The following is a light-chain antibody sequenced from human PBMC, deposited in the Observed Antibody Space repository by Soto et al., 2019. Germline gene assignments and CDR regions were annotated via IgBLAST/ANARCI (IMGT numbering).Light chain of an antibody. J-gene: IGKJ1*01. CDR2: GAS. CDR3: QQYNNWPQT. CDR1: QSVSSSY. V-gene: IGKV3-20*01. Sequence: EIVLTQSPCTLALSPGERATLSCRASQSVSSSYLAWYQQKPGQAPRLLIYGASSRATGIPDRFSGSGSGTEFTLTISSLQSEDFAVYYCQQYNNWPQTFGQRTKVDIK.